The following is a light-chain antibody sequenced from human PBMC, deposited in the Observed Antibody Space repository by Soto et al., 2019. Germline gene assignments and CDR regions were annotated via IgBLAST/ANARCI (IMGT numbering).Light chain of an antibody. CDR2: GAS. CDR3: QQYNNWPRT. Sequence: EIVMTQSPATLSVSPGERATLSCRASQSVSSSLAWYQQKPGQAPRLLIYGASTRANGIPARFSGSGSGTEFTLTISSLQSEDFAVYYCQQYNNWPRTFGQGTKVEIK. V-gene: IGKV3-15*01. J-gene: IGKJ1*01. CDR1: QSVSSS.